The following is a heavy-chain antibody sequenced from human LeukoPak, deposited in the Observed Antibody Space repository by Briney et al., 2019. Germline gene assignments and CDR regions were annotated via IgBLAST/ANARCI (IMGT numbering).Heavy chain of an antibody. V-gene: IGHV1-18*01. CDR1: GYTFTSYG. D-gene: IGHD3-22*01. J-gene: IGHJ4*02. CDR3: VRDRDSSGPYYFDY. Sequence: ASLKVSCKASGYTFTSYGISWVRQAPGQGLEWMGWISAYNGNTNYAQKLQGRVTMTTDTSTSTAYMELRSLRSDDTAVYYCVRDRDSSGPYYFDYWGQGTLVTVSS. CDR2: ISAYNGNT.